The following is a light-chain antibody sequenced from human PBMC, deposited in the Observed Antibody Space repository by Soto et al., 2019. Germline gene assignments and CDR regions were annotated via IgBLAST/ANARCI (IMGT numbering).Light chain of an antibody. CDR3: QQRSNWPS. V-gene: IGKV3-11*01. CDR1: QSVSSY. Sequence: EIVLTQSPATLSVSAGERATLSCRASQSVSSYLAWYQQKPGQAPRLLIYDASNRATGIPARFSGSGSGTDFTLTISSLEPEDFAVYYCQQRSNWPSFGPGTKVDIK. J-gene: IGKJ3*01. CDR2: DAS.